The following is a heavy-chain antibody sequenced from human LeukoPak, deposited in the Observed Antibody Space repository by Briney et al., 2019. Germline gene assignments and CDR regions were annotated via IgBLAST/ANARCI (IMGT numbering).Heavy chain of an antibody. V-gene: IGHV3-21*01. Sequence: GGSLRLSCAASGFTFSTYSMNWVRQAPGKGLEWVSSISSSSSYIYYADSVKGRFTISRDNAKNSLFLQVNSLRAEDTAVYYCARGGCSSSSCHYDYWGQGTLVTVSS. D-gene: IGHD2-2*01. J-gene: IGHJ4*02. CDR3: ARGGCSSSSCHYDY. CDR2: ISSSSSYI. CDR1: GFTFSTYS.